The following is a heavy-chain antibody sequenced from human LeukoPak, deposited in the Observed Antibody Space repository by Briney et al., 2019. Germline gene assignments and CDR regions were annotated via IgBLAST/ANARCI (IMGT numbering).Heavy chain of an antibody. CDR3: ARHGSIAAAGKFDP. V-gene: IGHV4-59*08. D-gene: IGHD6-13*01. J-gene: IGHJ5*02. CDR1: GGSISSYY. Sequence: SETLSLTCTVSGGSISSYYWSWIRQPPGKGLEGIGYIYYSGSTNYNPSLKSRVTISVDTSKNQLSLKLSSVTAADTAVYYCARHGSIAAAGKFDPWGQGTLVTVSS. CDR2: IYYSGST.